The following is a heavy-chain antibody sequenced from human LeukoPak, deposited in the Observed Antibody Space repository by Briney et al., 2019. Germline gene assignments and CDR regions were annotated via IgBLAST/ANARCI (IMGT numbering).Heavy chain of an antibody. V-gene: IGHV3-21*01. CDR1: GFTFSSYS. CDR2: ISSSSSYI. D-gene: IGHD6-13*01. CDR3: ARESSGVAAAAVEDAFDI. Sequence: PGGSLRLSCAASGFTFSSYSMNWVRQAPGKGLEWVSSISSSSSYIYYADSVKGRFTISRDNAKNSLYLQMNSLRAEDTAVYYCARESSGVAAAAVEDAFDIWGQGTMVIVSS. J-gene: IGHJ3*02.